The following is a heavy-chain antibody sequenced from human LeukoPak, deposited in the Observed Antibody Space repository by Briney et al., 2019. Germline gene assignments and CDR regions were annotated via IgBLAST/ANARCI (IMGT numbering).Heavy chain of an antibody. J-gene: IGHJ3*02. V-gene: IGHV3-7*01. CDR1: VITISSYW. Sequence: GGSLRLSRAAPVITISSYWMSWVPQAPGKGLEWVANIKIDGSEKYYVDSVKGRFTISRDNAKKSLYLQMNRLRAEDTAVYYCEAFYYDESGWGDASDMWGQGTMVTVSS. D-gene: IGHD3-16*01. CDR3: EAFYYDESGWGDASDM. CDR2: IKIDGSEK.